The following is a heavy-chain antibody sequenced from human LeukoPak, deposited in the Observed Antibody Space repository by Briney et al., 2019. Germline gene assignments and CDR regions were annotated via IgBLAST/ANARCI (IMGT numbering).Heavy chain of an antibody. CDR3: ARDLGGYLDY. CDR1: GGSISSGGYY. D-gene: IGHD3-22*01. J-gene: IGHJ4*02. Sequence: SETLSLTCTVSGGSISSGGYYWSWIRQPPGKGLEWIGYIYHSGSTYYNPSLKSRVTISVDRSKNQFSLKLSSVTAADTAVYYCARDLGGYLDYWGQGTLVTVPS. V-gene: IGHV4-30-2*01. CDR2: IYHSGST.